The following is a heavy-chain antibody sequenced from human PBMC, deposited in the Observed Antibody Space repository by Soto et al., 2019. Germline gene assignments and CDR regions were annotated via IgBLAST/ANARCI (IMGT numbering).Heavy chain of an antibody. Sequence: TLFLTCTVSGGSISSWGYYWSWIRQHPGKGLEWIGYIYYSGSTYYNPSLNSRVTISVDTSKNQFSLKLSSVTAADTAVYYCARDYYDSSGLGYFDCWGQGTLVTVSS. J-gene: IGHJ4*02. V-gene: IGHV4-31*03. CDR2: IYYSGST. D-gene: IGHD3-22*01. CDR3: ARDYYDSSGLGYFDC. CDR1: GGSISSWGYY.